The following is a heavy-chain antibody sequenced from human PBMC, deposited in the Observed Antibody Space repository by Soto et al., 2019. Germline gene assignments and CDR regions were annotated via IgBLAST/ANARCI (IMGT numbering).Heavy chain of an antibody. J-gene: IGHJ4*02. V-gene: IGHV4-31*03. CDR2: ISYGGST. CDR3: SRGILV. CDR1: GGSINSGGYC. D-gene: IGHD5-18*01. Sequence: QVQLQESGPGLVKPSQTLSLTCTVSGGSINSGGYCWSWIRQHPGEGLDWIGCISYGGSTSYNPSLKSRVTISVDTSKHQFSLKLTSVTAADTAVYYCSRGILVWGQGALITVSS.